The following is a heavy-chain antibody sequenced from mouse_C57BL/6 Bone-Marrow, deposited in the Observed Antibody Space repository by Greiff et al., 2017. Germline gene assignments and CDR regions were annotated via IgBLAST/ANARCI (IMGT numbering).Heavy chain of an antibody. CDR1: GFNIKDDY. CDR3: SQNFALFAY. CDR2: IDPENGDT. V-gene: IGHV14-4*01. Sequence: VQLQQSGAELVRPGASVKLSCTASGFNIKDDYMHWVKQRPEQGLEWIGWIDPENGDTEYASKFQGKATITADTSSNTAYLQLSSLTSEDTAVYYCSQNFALFAYWGQGTLVTVSA. J-gene: IGHJ3*01.